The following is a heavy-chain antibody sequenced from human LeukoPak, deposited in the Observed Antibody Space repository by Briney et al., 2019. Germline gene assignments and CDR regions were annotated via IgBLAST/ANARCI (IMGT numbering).Heavy chain of an antibody. CDR2: ISSSGSAI. CDR1: GFTFSSYS. V-gene: IGHV3-48*04. D-gene: IGHD2-2*01. Sequence: PGGSLRLSCAASGFTFSSYSMNWVRQAPGKGLEWVSYISSSGSAIYYADSVKGRFTISRDNAKNSLYLQMNSLRAEDTAVYYCASELDRVSSTEYYYYYMDVWGKGTTVTVSS. CDR3: ASELDRVSSTEYYYYYMDV. J-gene: IGHJ6*03.